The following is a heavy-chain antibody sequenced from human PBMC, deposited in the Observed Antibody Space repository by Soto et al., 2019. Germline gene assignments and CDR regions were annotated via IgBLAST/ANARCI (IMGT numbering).Heavy chain of an antibody. CDR2: IWYDGSNK. J-gene: IGHJ4*02. Sequence: QVQLVESGGGVVQPGRSLRLSCAASGFTFSDFGMHWVRQAPGKGLEWVAVIWYDGSNKYYVNSVKGRFTVSRDNSQSTPYLQMNSLRPDDTAVYYCARQSLGNIRLRGLESWGQVTLVTVSS. CDR3: ARQSLGNIRLRGLES. CDR1: GFTFSDFG. D-gene: IGHD7-27*01. V-gene: IGHV3-33*01.